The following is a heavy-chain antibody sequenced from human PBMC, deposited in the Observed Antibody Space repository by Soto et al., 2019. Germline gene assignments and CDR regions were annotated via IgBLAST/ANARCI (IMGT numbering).Heavy chain of an antibody. V-gene: IGHV3-7*05. CDR1: GFTFSTNW. J-gene: IGHJ4*02. CDR3: AKDVG. CDR2: INDDGSER. Sequence: EVQLVESGGNLVQPGGSLRLSCAASGFTFSTNWMSWVRQAPGKGLEWVANINDDGSERNYADSVRGRFSVSRDNAKNSLFLQMNGLRVEDTALYYCAKDVGWGQGTQVTVSS.